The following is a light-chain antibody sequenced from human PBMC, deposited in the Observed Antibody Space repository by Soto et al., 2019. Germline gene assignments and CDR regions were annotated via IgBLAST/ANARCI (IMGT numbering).Light chain of an antibody. Sequence: QSVLTQPPSVSAAPGQKVTISCSGSSSNIGNNFVSWYQQLPGTAPRLLIYDNNNRPSGIPDPFSGSQSGTSATLAITGLQTGDEADYFCGTWDSSLSVVIFGGGTKLTVL. CDR1: SSNIGNNF. CDR2: DNN. J-gene: IGLJ2*01. CDR3: GTWDSSLSVVI. V-gene: IGLV1-51*01.